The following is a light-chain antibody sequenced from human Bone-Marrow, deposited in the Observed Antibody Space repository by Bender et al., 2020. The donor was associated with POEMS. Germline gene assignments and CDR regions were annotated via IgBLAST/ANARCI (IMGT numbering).Light chain of an antibody. CDR2: DDV. CDR3: QVWDNSRRHWV. J-gene: IGLJ3*02. CDR1: VIGTKS. Sequence: SYVLTQPPSVSVAPGQTARLSCGGDVIGTKSVHWYQQKPGHAPVLVVFDDVNRPSGIPARLSGSKSGNKATLTVSWVEAGDEAEYFCQVWDNSRRHWVFGGGTKLTVL. V-gene: IGLV3-21*02.